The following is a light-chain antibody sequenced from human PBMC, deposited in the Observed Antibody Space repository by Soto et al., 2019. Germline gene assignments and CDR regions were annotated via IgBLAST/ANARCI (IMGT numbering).Light chain of an antibody. Sequence: QSVLTQPPSASGSPGQSVTISCTGTRSDVGGYNFVSWYQQHPGKAPQLIIYEVTKRPSGVPDRFSGSKSGNTASLTVSGLQAEDEADYYCSSYAATNNYVFGSGTKVTVL. CDR1: RSDVGGYNF. V-gene: IGLV2-8*01. J-gene: IGLJ1*01. CDR2: EVT. CDR3: SSYAATNNYV.